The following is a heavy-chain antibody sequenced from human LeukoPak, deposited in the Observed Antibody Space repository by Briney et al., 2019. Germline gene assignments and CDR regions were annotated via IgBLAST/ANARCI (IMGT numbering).Heavy chain of an antibody. Sequence: SETLSLTCTVSGGSISSGGYYWSWIRQHPGKGLEWIGYIYYSGSTYYNPSLKSRVTISVDTSKNQFSLKLSSVTAADTAVYYCARDPVVVVPAARNGDYYYYYGMDVWGQGTTVTVSS. J-gene: IGHJ6*02. V-gene: IGHV4-31*03. CDR2: IYYSGST. CDR1: GGSISSGGYY. CDR3: ARDPVVVVPAARNGDYYYYYGMDV. D-gene: IGHD2-2*01.